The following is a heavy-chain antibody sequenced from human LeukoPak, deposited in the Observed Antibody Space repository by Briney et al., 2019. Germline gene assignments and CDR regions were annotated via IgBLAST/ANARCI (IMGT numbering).Heavy chain of an antibody. V-gene: IGHV1-46*01. CDR1: GYTLTSYY. CDR2: INPSGGNT. J-gene: IGHJ5*02. D-gene: IGHD2-2*01. CDR3: ARGSSTSCYWCGWFDP. Sequence: ASVKVSCKAYGYTLTSYYMHWVQQAPGQGLEWMGIINPSGGNTRYAQKFQGRVTMTRDTSTSTVYMELSSLRSEDTAMYYCARGSSTSCYWCGWFDPWGQGTLVTVPS.